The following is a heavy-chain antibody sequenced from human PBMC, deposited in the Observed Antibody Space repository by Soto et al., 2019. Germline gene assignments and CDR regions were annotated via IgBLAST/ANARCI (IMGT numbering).Heavy chain of an antibody. D-gene: IGHD3-22*01. CDR2: IIPIFGTA. CDR3: ASHYDSSGYYYRGLDY. J-gene: IGHJ4*02. V-gene: IGHV1-69*12. Sequence: QVQLVQSGAEVKKPGSSVKVSCKASGGTFSSYAISWVRQAPGQGLEWMGGIIPIFGTADYAQKFQGRVTSTADDSTSTAYMELSSLRSEDTAVYYCASHYDSSGYYYRGLDYWGQGTLVTVSS. CDR1: GGTFSSYA.